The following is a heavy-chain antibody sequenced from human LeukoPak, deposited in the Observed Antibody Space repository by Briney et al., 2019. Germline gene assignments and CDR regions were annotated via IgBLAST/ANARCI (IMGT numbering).Heavy chain of an antibody. V-gene: IGHV4-61*01. Sequence: SETLSLTCTVSGGSFSSGSYYWSWIRQPPGKGLELLGYIYYSGSTNYNPSLKSRVTISVDTSKNQFSLKLSSVTAADTAVYYCARHIYYYDSSNLEGHYYFDYWGQGTLVTVSS. CDR3: ARHIYYYDSSNLEGHYYFDY. CDR1: GGSFSSGSYY. D-gene: IGHD3-22*01. J-gene: IGHJ4*02. CDR2: IYYSGST.